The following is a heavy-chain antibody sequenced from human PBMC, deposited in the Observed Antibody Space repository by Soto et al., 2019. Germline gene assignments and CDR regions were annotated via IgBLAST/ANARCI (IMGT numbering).Heavy chain of an antibody. CDR1: GYSFTNYG. CDR3: ARDRGVAPPVAGNTHYYYYMDV. V-gene: IGHV1-18*01. CDR2: ISAYNGNT. D-gene: IGHD6-19*01. Sequence: QDQLVQSGVEVKKPGASVKVSCKASGYSFTNYGITWVRQAPGQGFEWMGWISAYNGNTNYAQKVQGRVTLTTDASTSTAYLELRSLRSEDTAVYYCARDRGVAPPVAGNTHYYYYMDVWGKGTTVTVSS. J-gene: IGHJ6*03.